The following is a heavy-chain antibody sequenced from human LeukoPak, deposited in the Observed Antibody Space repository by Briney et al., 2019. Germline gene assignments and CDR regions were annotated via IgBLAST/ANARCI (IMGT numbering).Heavy chain of an antibody. Sequence: ASVKVSCKASGYTFTSYGISWVRQAPGQGIEWMGWISAYNGNTNYAQKVQGRVTMTTDTSTSTAYMELRSLRSDDTAVYYCARVDIVGATTADSDYWGQGTLVTVSS. CDR3: ARVDIVGATTADSDY. CDR2: ISAYNGNT. D-gene: IGHD1-26*01. CDR1: GYTFTSYG. V-gene: IGHV1-18*01. J-gene: IGHJ4*02.